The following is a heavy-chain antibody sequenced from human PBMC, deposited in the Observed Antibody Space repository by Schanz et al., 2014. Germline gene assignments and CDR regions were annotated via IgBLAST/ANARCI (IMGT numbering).Heavy chain of an antibody. Sequence: QVQLVQSEAEVKKPGSSVKVSCKASGGTFSSYTISWVRQAPGQGLEWMGRIIPILGIANYAQNFQGRVTITADKSTSTAYIELTSLRSEDTAVYYCACTYGSNTSYYSGYYYMDVWGKGTTVTVSS. CDR2: IIPILGIA. D-gene: IGHD2-2*01. CDR1: GGTFSSYT. J-gene: IGHJ6*03. V-gene: IGHV1-69*02. CDR3: ACTYGSNTSYYSGYYYMDV.